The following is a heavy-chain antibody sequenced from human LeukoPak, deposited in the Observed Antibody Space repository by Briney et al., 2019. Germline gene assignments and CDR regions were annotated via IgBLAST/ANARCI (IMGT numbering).Heavy chain of an antibody. CDR3: TRVGYIDEGIDY. V-gene: IGHV3-7*04. J-gene: IGHJ4*02. Sequence: GGSLRLSCAASRFTFSSYAMTWVRQAPGKGLEWVANIKQDGSKKSYVDSVKGRFTISRDNAKNSLYLQMNSLRAEDTAIYYCTRVGYIDEGIDYWGQGTLVTVSS. D-gene: IGHD5-24*01. CDR2: IKQDGSKK. CDR1: RFTFSSYA.